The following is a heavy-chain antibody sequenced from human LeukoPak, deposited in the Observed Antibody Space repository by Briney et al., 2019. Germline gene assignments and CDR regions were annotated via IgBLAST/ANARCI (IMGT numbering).Heavy chain of an antibody. CDR1: GFTFSSYW. V-gene: IGHV3-7*01. Sequence: GGSLRLSCAASGFTFSSYWMSWVRQAPGKGLEWVANIRQDGSEKYYVDSVKGRFTISRDNAKNSLYLQMNSLRAEDTAVYYCARENLLVTAIPNYFDYWGQGTLVTVSS. D-gene: IGHD2-21*02. CDR3: ARENLLVTAIPNYFDY. CDR2: IRQDGSEK. J-gene: IGHJ4*02.